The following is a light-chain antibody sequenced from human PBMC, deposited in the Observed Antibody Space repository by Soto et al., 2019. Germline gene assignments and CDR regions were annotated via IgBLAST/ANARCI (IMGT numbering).Light chain of an antibody. V-gene: IGLV2-14*03. CDR3: SSYTSSNTSVV. J-gene: IGLJ2*01. CDR2: DVN. Sequence: QSALTQPASVSGSPGQSITISCTGTSSDVGGYNSVSWYQQHPGKAPKLMIYDVNNRPSGVSDRFSGSKSGNTASLTISGLQAEDEADFYGSSYTSSNTSVVFGGGTKVTVL. CDR1: SSDVGGYNS.